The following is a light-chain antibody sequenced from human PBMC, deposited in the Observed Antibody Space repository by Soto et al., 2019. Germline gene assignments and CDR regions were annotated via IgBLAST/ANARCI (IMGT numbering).Light chain of an antibody. V-gene: IGKV1-5*03. CDR3: QQYNSYSWT. J-gene: IGKJ1*01. CDR1: QSISSW. Sequence: DIQMPQSPSTLSASVGDRVTITCRASQSISSWVAWYQQKPGKGPKLLIYKASHLESGVPSRFSGSGSGTEFTLTISSLQPDDFATYYCQQYNSYSWTFGQGTKVDIK. CDR2: KAS.